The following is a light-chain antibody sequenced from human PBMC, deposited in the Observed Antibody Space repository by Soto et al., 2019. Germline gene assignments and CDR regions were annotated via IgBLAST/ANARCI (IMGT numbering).Light chain of an antibody. Sequence: DIVMTQSPDSLAVSLGERATINCKSSQSVLYSSNNKNYLTWYQQKLGQPPKLLIYWASTRESGVPDRFSGSGSGTDFTLTISSLQAEDVAVYYCQQYYSIPYTFGQGTKLEIK. CDR3: QQYYSIPYT. CDR2: WAS. V-gene: IGKV4-1*01. J-gene: IGKJ2*01. CDR1: QSVLYSSNNKNY.